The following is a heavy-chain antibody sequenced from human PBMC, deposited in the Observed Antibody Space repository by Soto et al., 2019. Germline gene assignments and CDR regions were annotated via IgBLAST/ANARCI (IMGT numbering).Heavy chain of an antibody. V-gene: IGHV4-59*08. D-gene: IGHD4-4*01. CDR3: ARHRRTTVAKFYFDN. CDR1: GGSINSYC. J-gene: IGHJ4*02. CDR2: IFDSGNA. Sequence: QVQLQESGPGLVKPSETLSLTCTVSGGSINSYCWSWIRQPPGKGLEWIAYIFDSGNANYNPSPTRRVTITVDTSKNQFSLKLTSVTAADTAVYYCARHRRTTVAKFYFDNWGQGALVTVSS.